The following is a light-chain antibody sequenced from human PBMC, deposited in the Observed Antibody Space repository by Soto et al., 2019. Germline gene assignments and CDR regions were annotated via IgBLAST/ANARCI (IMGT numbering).Light chain of an antibody. J-gene: IGKJ1*01. CDR2: GAS. V-gene: IGKV3-20*01. CDR1: QSVGSSY. Sequence: IVLTQSPGTLSLSPGERATRYCSASQSVGSSYLAWYQQKPGQAPRLLMYGASRRATGIPDRFSGSGSGTDFTLTISRLEPEDFAVYYCHQYNNSPWAFGQGTKVDI. CDR3: HQYNNSPWA.